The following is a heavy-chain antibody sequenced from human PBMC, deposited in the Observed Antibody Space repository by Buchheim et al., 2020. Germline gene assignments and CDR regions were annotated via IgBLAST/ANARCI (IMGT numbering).Heavy chain of an antibody. CDR1: GYTFTGYY. D-gene: IGHD3-9*01. CDR2: INPNSGGT. CDR3: ARALYYDILTGSGEVYGMDV. J-gene: IGHJ6*02. Sequence: QVQLVQSGAEVKKPGASVKVSCKASGYTFTGYYMHWVRQAPGQGLEWMGWINPNSGGTNYAQKFQGWGTMTRDKAVSTAYMELSRLRSDDTAVYYCARALYYDILTGSGEVYGMDVWGQGTT. V-gene: IGHV1-2*04.